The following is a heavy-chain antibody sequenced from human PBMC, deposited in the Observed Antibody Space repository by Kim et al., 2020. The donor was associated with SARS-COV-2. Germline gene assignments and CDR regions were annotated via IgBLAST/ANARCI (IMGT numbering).Heavy chain of an antibody. CDR2: IYSSGST. CDR1: GGSISNYY. Sequence: SETLSLTCSVSGGSISNYYWNWIRQPPGKGLEWIGNIYSSGSTNYNPSLKSRVTISVDMSKNEFSLTLTSVTAADTAVYYCAREGGSTRGYHYYVMDVWGQGTTVTVSS. CDR3: AREGGSTRGYHYYVMDV. D-gene: IGHD1-7*01. V-gene: IGHV4-59*01. J-gene: IGHJ6*02.